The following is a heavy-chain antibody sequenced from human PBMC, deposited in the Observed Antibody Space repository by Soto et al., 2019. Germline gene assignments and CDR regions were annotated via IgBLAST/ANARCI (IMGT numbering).Heavy chain of an antibody. CDR2: INPNSGGT. CDR1: GYTFTGYY. Sequence: ASVKVSCKVSGYTFTGYYMHWVRQAPGQGLEWMGWINPNSGGTNYAQKFQGRVTMTRDTSISTAYMELSRLRSDDTAVYYCARRGYCSSXSCYRVFGLYYYYGMDVWGQGTTVTVSS. J-gene: IGHJ6*02. D-gene: IGHD2-2*01. V-gene: IGHV1-2*02. CDR3: ARRGYCSSXSCYRVFGLYYYYGMDV.